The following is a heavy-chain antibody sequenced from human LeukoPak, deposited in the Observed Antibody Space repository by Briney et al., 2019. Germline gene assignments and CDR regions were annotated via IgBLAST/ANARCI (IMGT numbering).Heavy chain of an antibody. CDR3: AKVRTTTVTARGAFDI. J-gene: IGHJ3*02. Sequence: GGSLRLSCAASGFTFSSYAMSWVRQAPGKGLEWVSAISGSSGSTYYADSVKGRFTISRDNSKNTLYLQMNSLRAEDTAVYYCAKVRTTTVTARGAFDIWGQGTMVTVSS. CDR2: ISGSSGST. V-gene: IGHV3-23*01. D-gene: IGHD4-17*01. CDR1: GFTFSSYA.